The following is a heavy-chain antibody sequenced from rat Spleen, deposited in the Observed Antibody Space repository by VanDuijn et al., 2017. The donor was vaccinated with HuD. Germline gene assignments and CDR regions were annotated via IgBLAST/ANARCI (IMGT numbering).Heavy chain of an antibody. Sequence: EVQLVESGGGLVQPGRSMKLSCAASGFTFSHYDMAWVRQAPKKGLEWVATISYDDRTTNHRDSVKGRFTISRDNAKSTLYLQMDSLRSEDTATYYCTRHDNIGTANWFAYWGKGTLVTVSS. CDR3: TRHDNIGTANWFAY. V-gene: IGHV5-7*01. D-gene: IGHD1-5*01. CDR1: GFTFSHYD. J-gene: IGHJ3*01. CDR2: ISYDDRTT.